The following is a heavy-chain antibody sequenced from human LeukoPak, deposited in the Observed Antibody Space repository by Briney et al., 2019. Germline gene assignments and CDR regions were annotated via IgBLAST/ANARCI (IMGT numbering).Heavy chain of an antibody. CDR3: ARVGGSGWYPFNY. V-gene: IGHV4-61*05. CDR1: GGSISTSSHF. D-gene: IGHD6-19*01. Sequence: LETLSLTCTVSGGSISTSSHFWAWIRQPPGKGLEWIGYISYSGSTNYNPSLKSRVTISLDTSKNQLSLKLSSVTAADTAVYYCARVGGSGWYPFNYWGQGTLVTVSS. J-gene: IGHJ4*02. CDR2: ISYSGST.